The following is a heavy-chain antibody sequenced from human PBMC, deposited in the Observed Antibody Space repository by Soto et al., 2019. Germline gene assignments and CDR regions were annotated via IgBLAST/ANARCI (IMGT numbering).Heavy chain of an antibody. J-gene: IGHJ4*02. CDR1: GYTFTSYG. CDR2: ISAYNGNT. V-gene: IGHV1-18*01. CDR3: AKDDAKIAIFGVVIHFEY. D-gene: IGHD3-3*01. Sequence: QVQLVQSGAEVKKPGASVKVSCKASGYTFTSYGISWVRQAPGQGLEWMGWISAYNGNTNYAQKLQGRVTMTTDTNPSTDYMELRSLRSDDTAVYYCAKDDAKIAIFGVVIHFEYWGQGTMVTV.